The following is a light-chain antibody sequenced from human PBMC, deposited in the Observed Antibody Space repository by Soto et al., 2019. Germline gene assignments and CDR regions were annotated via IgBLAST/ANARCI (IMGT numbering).Light chain of an antibody. CDR1: QGINNY. CDR3: QKYNSALT. J-gene: IGKJ5*01. CDR2: AAF. V-gene: IGKV1-27*01. Sequence: GDRVTITCRASQGINNYLAWYQQKPGKVPKLLIFAAFTLQSGVPSRFSGSGSGTDFTLTISSLQPEDVATYFCQKYNSALTFGQGTRLEIK.